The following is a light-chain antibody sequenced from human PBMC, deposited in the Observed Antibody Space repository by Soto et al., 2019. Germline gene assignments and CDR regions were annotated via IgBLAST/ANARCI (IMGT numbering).Light chain of an antibody. J-gene: IGKJ1*01. Sequence: DIVLTQYPVTLSLSPGERATLSCKTSQSSGSNFLAWYQHKPGQAPRLLIYASSNRATGIPDRFTGSASGTDFTLTINRLEPEDFAVYYCQLYGISPHFGQGTKVDIK. CDR1: QSSGSNF. V-gene: IGKV3-20*01. CDR2: ASS. CDR3: QLYGISPH.